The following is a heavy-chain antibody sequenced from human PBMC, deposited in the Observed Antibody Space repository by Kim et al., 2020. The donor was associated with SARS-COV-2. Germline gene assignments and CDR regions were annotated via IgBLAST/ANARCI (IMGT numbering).Heavy chain of an antibody. J-gene: IGHJ4*02. CDR1: GGSISSSSYY. CDR3: ARDLFTDY. CDR2: IYYSGST. V-gene: IGHV4-39*07. D-gene: IGHD3-16*01. Sequence: SETLSLTCTVSGGSISSSSYYWGWIRQPPGKGLEWIGSIYYSGSTYYNPSLKSRVTISVDTSKNQFSLKLSSVTAADTAVYYCARDLFTDYWGQGTLVTVSS.